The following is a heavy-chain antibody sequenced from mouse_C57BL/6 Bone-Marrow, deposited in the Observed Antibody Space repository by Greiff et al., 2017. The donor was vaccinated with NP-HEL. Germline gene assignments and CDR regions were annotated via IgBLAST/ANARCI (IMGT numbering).Heavy chain of an antibody. CDR1: GYTFTSYW. Sequence: QVQLKQPGAELVKPGASVKLSCKASGYTFTSYWMHWVKQRPGRGLEWIGRIDPNSGGTKYNEKFKSKATLTVDKPSSTAYMQLSSLTSEDSAVYYCARGSYYSNYSFAYWGQGTLVTVSA. CDR2: IDPNSGGT. D-gene: IGHD2-5*01. V-gene: IGHV1-72*01. J-gene: IGHJ3*01. CDR3: ARGSYYSNYSFAY.